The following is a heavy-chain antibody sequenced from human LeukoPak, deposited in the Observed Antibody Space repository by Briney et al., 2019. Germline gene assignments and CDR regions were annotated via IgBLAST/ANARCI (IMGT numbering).Heavy chain of an antibody. J-gene: IGHJ5*02. CDR3: ARDVFWQGGFDP. CDR1: GGSFSGYY. D-gene: IGHD2/OR15-2a*01. Sequence: SETLSLTCAVYGGSFSGYYWSWIRQPPGKGLEWIGEINHTGSTNYNPSLKSRVTISVDTSKNQFSLRLSSVTAADTAVYYCARDVFWQGGFDPWGQGTLVTVSS. V-gene: IGHV4-34*01. CDR2: INHTGST.